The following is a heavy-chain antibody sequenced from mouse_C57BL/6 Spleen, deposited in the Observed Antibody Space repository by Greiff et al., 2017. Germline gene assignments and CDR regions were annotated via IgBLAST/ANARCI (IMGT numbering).Heavy chain of an antibody. V-gene: IGHV10-1*01. CDR2: IRSKSNNYAT. D-gene: IGHD3-2*02. Sequence: EAGGGLVQPKGSLKLSCAASGFSFNTYAMNWVRQAPGKGLEWVARIRSKSNNYATYYADSVKDRFTISRDDSESMLYLQMNNLKTEDTAMYYCVRSSGYFDYWGQGTTLTVSS. J-gene: IGHJ2*01. CDR1: GFSFNTYA. CDR3: VRSSGYFDY.